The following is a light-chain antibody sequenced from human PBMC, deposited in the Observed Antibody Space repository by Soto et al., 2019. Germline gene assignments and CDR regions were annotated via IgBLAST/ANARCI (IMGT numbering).Light chain of an antibody. V-gene: IGKV3-20*01. CDR1: QTVRNNY. CDR3: QQFSSYPLT. J-gene: IGKJ4*01. Sequence: EIVLTQSPGTLSLSPVERATLSFRASQTVRNNYLAWYQQKPGQAPRLLIYDASSRATGIPDRFSGGGSGTDFTLTISRLEPEDFAVYYCQQFSSYPLTFGGGTKVDI. CDR2: DAS.